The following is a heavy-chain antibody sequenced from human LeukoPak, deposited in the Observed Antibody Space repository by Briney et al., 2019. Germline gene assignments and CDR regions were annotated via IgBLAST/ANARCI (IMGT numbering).Heavy chain of an antibody. J-gene: IGHJ4*02. D-gene: IGHD3-22*01. V-gene: IGHV3-15*01. CDR3: TTGPGQYYYDSSGPRSLGY. CDR2: IKSKTDGGTT. Sequence: GGSLRLSCAASGFTFSNAWMSWVRQAPGKGLEWVGRIKSKTDGGTTDYAAPVKGRFTISRDDSKNTLCLQMNSLKTEDTAVYYCTTGPGQYYYDSSGPRSLGYWGQGTLVTVSS. CDR1: GFTFSNAW.